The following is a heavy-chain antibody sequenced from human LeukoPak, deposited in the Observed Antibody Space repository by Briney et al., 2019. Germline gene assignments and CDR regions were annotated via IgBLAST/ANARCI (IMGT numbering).Heavy chain of an antibody. J-gene: IGHJ4*02. CDR2: ISSSSSTI. CDR3: ARGREYYGSGSFDY. Sequence: GGSLRLSCAASGFTFSSYSMNWVRQAPGKGLEWVSYISSSSSTIYYADSVKGRFTISRDNAKNSLYLQMSSLRAEDTAVYYCARGREYYGSGSFDYWGQGTLVTVSS. D-gene: IGHD3-10*01. CDR1: GFTFSSYS. V-gene: IGHV3-48*01.